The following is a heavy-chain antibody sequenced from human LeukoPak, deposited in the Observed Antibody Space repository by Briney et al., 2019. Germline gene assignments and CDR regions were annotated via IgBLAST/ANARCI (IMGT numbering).Heavy chain of an antibody. Sequence: GGSLTLSCTASGLTITYTWMSWVRKAPGQGLEWVSAINWYCGSTSDADSVRGRFTISRDNAKNFLYLQMNSLRAEDTALYYCARCSRSSTDCYSAFDIWGQRTMVTVCS. J-gene: IGHJ3*02. D-gene: IGHD2-2*02. CDR2: INWYCGST. V-gene: IGHV3-20*04. CDR1: GLTITYTW. CDR3: ARCSRSSTDCYSAFDI.